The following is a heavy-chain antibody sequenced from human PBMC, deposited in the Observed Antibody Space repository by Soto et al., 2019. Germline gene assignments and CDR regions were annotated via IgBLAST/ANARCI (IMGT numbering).Heavy chain of an antibody. CDR2: ISSSGSTI. V-gene: IGHV3-48*03. D-gene: IGHD4-17*01. CDR1: GFTFSSYE. CDR3: ASLEHMTTVTTCGDY. Sequence: GGSLRLSCAASGFTFSSYEMNWVRQAPGKGLEWVSYISSSGSTIYYADSVKGRFTISRDNAKNSLYLQMNSLRAEDTAVYYCASLEHMTTVTTCGDYWGQGTLVTVSS. J-gene: IGHJ4*02.